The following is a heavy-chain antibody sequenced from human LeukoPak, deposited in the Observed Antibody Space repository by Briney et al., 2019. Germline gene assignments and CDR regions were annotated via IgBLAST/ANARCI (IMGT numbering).Heavy chain of an antibody. Sequence: SETLSLTCAVSGYSISSGYYWGWIRQPPGKGLEWIGSIYHSGSTCYNPSLKSRVTISVDTSKNQFSLKLSSVTAADTAVYYCAGLGLLWFGESGDYWGQGTLVTVSS. CDR1: GYSISSGYY. CDR2: IYHSGST. J-gene: IGHJ4*02. V-gene: IGHV4-38-2*01. CDR3: AGLGLLWFGESGDY. D-gene: IGHD3-10*01.